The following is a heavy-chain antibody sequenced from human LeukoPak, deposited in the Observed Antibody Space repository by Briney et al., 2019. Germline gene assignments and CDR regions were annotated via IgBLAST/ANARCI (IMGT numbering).Heavy chain of an antibody. CDR3: ARHSHQSARSMFDP. CDR2: IYTSGST. V-gene: IGHV4-61*02. J-gene: IGHJ5*02. D-gene: IGHD6-6*01. Sequence: PSETLSLTCTVSGGSISSGSYYWSWIRQPAGKGLEWIGRIYTSGSTNYNPSLKSRVTISVDTSKNQFSLKLSSVTAADTAVYYCARHSHQSARSMFDPWGQGTLVTVSS. CDR1: GGSISSGSYY.